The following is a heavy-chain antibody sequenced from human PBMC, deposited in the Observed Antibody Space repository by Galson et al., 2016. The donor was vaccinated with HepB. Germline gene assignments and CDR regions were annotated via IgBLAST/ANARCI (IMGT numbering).Heavy chain of an antibody. J-gene: IGHJ3*02. CDR1: GYTFTIYW. D-gene: IGHD4/OR15-4a*01. CDR2: IYPGYSQT. V-gene: IGHV5-51*01. CDR3: ARRTYGAPFDI. Sequence: QSGAEVKKPGESLKISCKGSGYTFTIYWIAWVRQMPGKGLEWMGIIYPGYSQTIYSPSFQGQVTISVDKSISTAYLQWSSLKASDTAMYYCARRTYGAPFDIWGQGTMVTVSS.